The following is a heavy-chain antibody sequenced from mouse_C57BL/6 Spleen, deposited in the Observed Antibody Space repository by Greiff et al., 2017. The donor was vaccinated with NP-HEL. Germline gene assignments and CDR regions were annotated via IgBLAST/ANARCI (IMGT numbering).Heavy chain of an antibody. CDR3: ARRGMTTGVATDWYVDV. V-gene: IGHV5-6*02. J-gene: IGHJ1*03. D-gene: IGHD1-1*01. CDR2: ISSGGSYT. Sequence: EVKVVESGGDLVKPGGSLKLSCAASGFTFSSYGMSWVRQTPDKRLEWVATISSGGSYTYYPDSVKGRFTISRDNATNTLYLHMSSLKSEDTAMYYGARRGMTTGVATDWYVDVWGTGTTVNVSS. CDR1: GFTFSSYG.